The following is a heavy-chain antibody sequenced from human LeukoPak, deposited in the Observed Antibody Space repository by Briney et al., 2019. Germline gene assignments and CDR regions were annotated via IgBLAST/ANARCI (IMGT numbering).Heavy chain of an antibody. D-gene: IGHD3-22*01. CDR2: IYYSGST. CDR3: ARARNYYDSSDYYYEGDAFDI. V-gene: IGHV4-59*01. Sequence: SETLSLTCTVSGRSISSYHWSWIRQPPGKGLECIGYIYYSGSTNYNPSLKSRVTISVDTSKNQFSLKLSSVTAADTAVYYCARARNYYDSSDYYYEGDAFDIWGQGTMVTVSS. J-gene: IGHJ3*02. CDR1: GRSISSYH.